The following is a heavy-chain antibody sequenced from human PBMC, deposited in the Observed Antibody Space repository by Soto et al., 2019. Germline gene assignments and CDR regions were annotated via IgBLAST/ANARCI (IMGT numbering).Heavy chain of an antibody. CDR2: IYPGDSDT. D-gene: IGHD1-26*01. CDR3: ARPQAKGGLVDI. Sequence: PGESLKISCKGSGFSFSSYWIAWVRQMPGKGLEWMGIIYPGDSDTRYSPSFQGQVTISADKSISTAYPQWSSLKASDTAMYYCARPQAKGGLVDIWGQGTVVTVSS. CDR1: GFSFSSYW. V-gene: IGHV5-51*01. J-gene: IGHJ3*02.